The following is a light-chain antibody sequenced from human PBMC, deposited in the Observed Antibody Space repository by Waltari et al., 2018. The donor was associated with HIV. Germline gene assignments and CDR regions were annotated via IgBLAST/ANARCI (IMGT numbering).Light chain of an antibody. CDR3: QVWDSSTDHVV. J-gene: IGLJ3*02. Sequence: SYVLTQPPSVSLAPGKTATITCGGSNIDYKSVHRYQQETGRAPELLIFYDTDRPSGIPQRISGSNSGDTATLTIRRVGRGDEGDYFCQVWDSSTDHVVFGGGTKLTVL. V-gene: IGLV3-21*04. CDR1: NIDYKS. CDR2: YDT.